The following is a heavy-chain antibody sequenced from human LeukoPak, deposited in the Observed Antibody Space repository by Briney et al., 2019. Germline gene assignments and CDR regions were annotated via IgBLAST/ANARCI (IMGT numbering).Heavy chain of an antibody. CDR1: GGSISSYY. D-gene: IGHD6-13*01. CDR2: IYYSGST. J-gene: IGHJ4*02. V-gene: IGHV4-59*01. Sequence: KASETLSLTCTVSGGSISSYYWSWVRQPPGKGLEWIGYIYYSGSTNYNPSLKSRVTISVDTSKNQFSLKLSSVTAADTAVYYCASPEQQLVYWGQGTLVTVSS. CDR3: ASPEQQLVY.